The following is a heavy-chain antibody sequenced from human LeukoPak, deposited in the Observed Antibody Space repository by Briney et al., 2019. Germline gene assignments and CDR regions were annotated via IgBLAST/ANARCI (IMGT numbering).Heavy chain of an antibody. V-gene: IGHV1-46*01. CDR2: INPSGGST. J-gene: IGHJ4*02. Sequence: ASVKVSCEASGYTFTGNYMHWVRQAPGQGLEWMGIINPSGGSTSYAQKFQGRVTMTRDTSTSTVYMELSSLRSEDTAVYYCARESLYIVGASDYWGQGTLVTVSS. CDR3: ARESLYIVGASDY. D-gene: IGHD1-26*01. CDR1: GYTFTGNY.